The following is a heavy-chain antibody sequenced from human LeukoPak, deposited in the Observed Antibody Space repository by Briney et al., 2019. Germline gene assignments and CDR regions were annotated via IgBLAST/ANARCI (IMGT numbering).Heavy chain of an antibody. D-gene: IGHD3-22*01. CDR1: GFTFYNYA. Sequence: GGSLTLSCAASGFTFYNYAMHWVRQAPGKGLEWVSLIRGNGGNTYYTDSVKGRFTISRDNSKNSLYLQMYGLRTEDTAFYYCARAFYYDMSGYYPDYWGQGTLVTVSS. CDR2: IRGNGGNT. CDR3: ARAFYYDMSGYYPDY. J-gene: IGHJ4*02. V-gene: IGHV3-43*02.